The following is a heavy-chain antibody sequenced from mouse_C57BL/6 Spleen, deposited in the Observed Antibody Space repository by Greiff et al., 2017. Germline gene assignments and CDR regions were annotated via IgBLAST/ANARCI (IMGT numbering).Heavy chain of an antibody. CDR2: IYPGDGDT. Sequence: VQLQQSGAELVKPGASVKISCKASGYAFSSYWMNWVKQRPGKGLEWIGQIYPGDGDTNYNGKFKGKATLTADKSSSTAYMQLSSLTSEDSAFYFCAREGLTPYYAMDYGGQGTSVTVSS. D-gene: IGHD2-2*01. CDR1: GYAFSSYW. CDR3: AREGLTPYYAMDY. V-gene: IGHV1-80*01. J-gene: IGHJ4*01.